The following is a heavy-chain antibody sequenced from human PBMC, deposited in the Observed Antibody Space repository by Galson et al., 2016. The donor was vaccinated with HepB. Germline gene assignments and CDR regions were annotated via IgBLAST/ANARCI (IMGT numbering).Heavy chain of an antibody. CDR3: ARDRGLPVAGNWFDP. D-gene: IGHD6-19*01. J-gene: IGHJ5*02. V-gene: IGHV4-34*01. CDR1: NGSFSGYS. CDR2: INHSGST. Sequence: SETLSLTCDVYNGSFSGYSWSWIRQSPGKGLEWIGEINHSGSTNYNPSLKSRVSISMDTSRNQFSLRVNSVTAADTAIYFCARDRGLPVAGNWFDPWGQETLVTVSS.